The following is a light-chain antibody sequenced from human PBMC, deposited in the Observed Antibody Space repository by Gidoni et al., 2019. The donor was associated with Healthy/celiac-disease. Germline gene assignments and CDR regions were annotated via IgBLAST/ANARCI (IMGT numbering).Light chain of an antibody. CDR1: QDISNY. V-gene: IGKV1-33*01. Sequence: DFQMTQSPSSLSASVGDRVTITCQASQDISNYLNWYQQKPGKAPKFLIYDASNLETGVPSRFSGSGSGTDFTFTINSLQPEDIATYYCQQYDNLLFTFGPGTKVDIK. CDR2: DAS. CDR3: QQYDNLLFT. J-gene: IGKJ3*01.